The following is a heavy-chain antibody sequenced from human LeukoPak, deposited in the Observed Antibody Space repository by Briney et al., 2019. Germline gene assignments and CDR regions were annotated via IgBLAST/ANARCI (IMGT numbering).Heavy chain of an antibody. Sequence: GGSLRLSCAVSGFTVSSDYMSWVRQAPGKGLEWVSVIYSGGSVYYADSVKGRFTISRDNSKNTLYLQMNSLRAEDTAVYYCARHDWFEPWGQGTQVTVSS. CDR3: ARHDWFEP. CDR2: IYSGGSV. J-gene: IGHJ5*02. V-gene: IGHV3-66*04. CDR1: GFTVSSDY.